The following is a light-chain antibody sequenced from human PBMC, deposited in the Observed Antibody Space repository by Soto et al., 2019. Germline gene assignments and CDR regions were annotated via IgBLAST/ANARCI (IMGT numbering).Light chain of an antibody. J-gene: IGLJ1*01. CDR3: QSYDRSLSGSRV. CDR1: SSNIGAGYD. CDR2: DNS. Sequence: QSVLTQSPSVSGAPGQRVTISCTGSSSNIGAGYDVHWYQQLPGTAPKLLIYDNSNRPSGVPDRFSGSKSGTSASLAITGLQAEDEADYYCQSYDRSLSGSRVFGTGTKLTVL. V-gene: IGLV1-40*01.